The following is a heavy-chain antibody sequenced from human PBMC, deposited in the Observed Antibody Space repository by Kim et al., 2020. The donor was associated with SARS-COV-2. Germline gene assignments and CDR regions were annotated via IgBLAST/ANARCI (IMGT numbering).Heavy chain of an antibody. D-gene: IGHD6-19*01. CDR3: SKARDSVVAGSRVGLDS. CDR1: GFTFSSYA. CDR2: IAGPGGATTA. V-gene: IGHV3-23*01. Sequence: GGSLRLSCAASGFTFSSYAMSWVRQAPGKGLEWVAGIAGPGGATTAYYVDSVRGRFTISRDNSKNTLYLQMNSLRVEDTAVYYCSKARDSVVAGSRVGLDSWGQGTLVTVSS. J-gene: IGHJ4*02.